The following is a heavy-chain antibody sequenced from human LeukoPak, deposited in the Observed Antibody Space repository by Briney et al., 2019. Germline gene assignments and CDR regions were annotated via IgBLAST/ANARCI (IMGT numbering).Heavy chain of an antibody. CDR2: LDPEDYDP. D-gene: IGHD3-10*01. J-gene: IGHJ6*03. V-gene: IGHV1-24*01. Sequence: ASVKVSCKASGYTFTSYAMNWVRQAPGQGLEWMGGLDPEDYDPIYAQNFQDRFTMTEDRSTDTFYMELSSLRSEDTALYFCATGRGDYYYFMDVWGKGTTVTVSS. CDR3: ATGRGDYYYFMDV. CDR1: GYTFTSYA.